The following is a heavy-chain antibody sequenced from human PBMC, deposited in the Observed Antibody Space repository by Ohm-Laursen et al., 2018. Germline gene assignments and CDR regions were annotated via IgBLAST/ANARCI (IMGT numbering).Heavy chain of an antibody. CDR2: FDPEDGET. V-gene: IGHV1-24*01. J-gene: IGHJ5*02. D-gene: IGHD4-17*01. Sequence: ASVKVSCKVSGYTLTELSMHWVRQAPGKGLEWMGGFDPEDGETIYAQKFQGRVTMTEDTSTDTAYMELSSLRSEDTAVYYCATYTSGDYEVSWFDPWGQGTLVTVSS. CDR1: GYTLTELS. CDR3: ATYTSGDYEVSWFDP.